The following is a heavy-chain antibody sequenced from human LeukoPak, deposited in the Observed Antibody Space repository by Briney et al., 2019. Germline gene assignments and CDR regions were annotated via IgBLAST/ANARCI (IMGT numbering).Heavy chain of an antibody. CDR3: GKDISAGGMDV. Sequence: GGSLRLSCTASESTFDHAMHWVRQTPGKGLEWVSGIGWNSARTGYADSVRGRFTISRDNAKSSLYLQMNSLRAEDTALYYCGKDISAGGMDVWGQGTTVTVSS. V-gene: IGHV3-9*01. CDR2: IGWNSART. CDR1: ESTFDHA. D-gene: IGHD3-10*01. J-gene: IGHJ6*02.